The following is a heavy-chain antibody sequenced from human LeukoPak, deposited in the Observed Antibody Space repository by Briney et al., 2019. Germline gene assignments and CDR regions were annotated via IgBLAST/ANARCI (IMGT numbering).Heavy chain of an antibody. CDR2: IKQDGSEK. Sequence: PGGSLRLSCSASEFSFSNFWMSWVRQAPGKGPEWVAHIKQDGSEKYYVDSVKGRFTISRDNAETSLHLQMNSLRAEDTAVYYCARGGNHGDYWYFDLWGRGTLVTVSS. J-gene: IGHJ2*01. CDR3: ARGGNHGDYWYFDL. CDR1: EFSFSNFW. D-gene: IGHD4-17*01. V-gene: IGHV3-7*01.